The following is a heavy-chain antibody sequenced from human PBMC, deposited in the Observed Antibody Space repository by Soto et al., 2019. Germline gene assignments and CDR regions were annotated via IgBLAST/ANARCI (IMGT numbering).Heavy chain of an antibody. D-gene: IGHD1-7*01. CDR2: INAGNGNT. Sequence: ASVKVSCEASGDSFTSYAMHWVRQAPGQRLEWMGWINAGNGNTKYSQKFQGRVTITRDTSASTAYMELSSLRSEDTAVYYCASNHLGTPPNGRDAGAQGTRVTVS. J-gene: IGHJ6*02. V-gene: IGHV1-3*01. CDR3: ASNHLGTPPNGRDA. CDR1: GDSFTSYA.